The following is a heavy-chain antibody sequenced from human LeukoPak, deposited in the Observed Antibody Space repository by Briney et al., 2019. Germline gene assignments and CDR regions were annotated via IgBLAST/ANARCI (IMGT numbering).Heavy chain of an antibody. CDR1: GFTFSSYS. CDR2: ISSSSSTI. V-gene: IGHV3-48*04. J-gene: IGHJ4*02. CDR3: ARRRLGYFDY. D-gene: IGHD6-19*01. Sequence: GGSLRLSCAASGFTFSSYSMNWVRQAPGKGLEWVSYISSSSSTIYYADSVKGRFTISRDNAKNSLYLQMNSLRAEDTAVYYCARRRLGYFDYWGQGTLVTVSS.